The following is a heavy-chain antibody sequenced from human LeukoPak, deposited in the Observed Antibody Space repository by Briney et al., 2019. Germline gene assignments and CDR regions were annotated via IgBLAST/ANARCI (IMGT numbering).Heavy chain of an antibody. CDR2: ISAYNGNT. V-gene: IGHV1-18*01. Sequence: ASVKVSCKASGYTFTSYGISWVRQAPGQGLEWMGWISAYNGNTNYAQKLQGRVTMTTDTSTSTAYMELRSLRSDDTAVYYCARDFPYISRKERWFDPWGQGTLVTVSS. CDR3: ARDFPYISRKERWFDP. J-gene: IGHJ5*02. D-gene: IGHD6-13*01. CDR1: GYTFTSYG.